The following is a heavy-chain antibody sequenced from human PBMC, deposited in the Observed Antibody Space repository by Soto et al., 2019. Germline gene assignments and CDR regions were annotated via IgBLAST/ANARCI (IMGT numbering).Heavy chain of an antibody. CDR2: ISAYNGNT. Sequence: QVQLVQSGAEVKKPGASVKVSCKASGYTFTSYGISWVRQAPGQGLEWMGWISAYNGNTNYAQKLQGRVTMTTDTTTSTAYMELRSLRSDATAVYYCAGDLRREYSSSSPGLILRARNLFDFWGQGTLVTVSS. CDR3: AGDLRREYSSSSPGLILRARNLFDF. V-gene: IGHV1-18*01. CDR1: GYTFTSYG. D-gene: IGHD6-6*01. J-gene: IGHJ4*02.